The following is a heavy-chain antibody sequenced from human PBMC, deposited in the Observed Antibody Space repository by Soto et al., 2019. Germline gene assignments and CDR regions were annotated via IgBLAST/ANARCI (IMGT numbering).Heavy chain of an antibody. CDR3: ARDSTMVGGVRGAFDY. CDR1: GGSISSGGYY. D-gene: IGHD3-10*01. J-gene: IGHJ4*02. CDR2: IYYSGST. Sequence: SETLSLTCTVSGGSISSGGYYWSWIRQHPGKGLEWIGYIYYSGSTYYNPSLKSRVTISVDTSKNQFSLKLSSVTAADTAVFYCARDSTMVGGVRGAFDYWGQGTLVTVSS. V-gene: IGHV4-31*03.